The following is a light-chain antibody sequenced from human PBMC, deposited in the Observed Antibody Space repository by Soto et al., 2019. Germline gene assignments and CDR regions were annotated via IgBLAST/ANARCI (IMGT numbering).Light chain of an antibody. CDR2: DND. CDR1: SSNIGNNN. CDR3: VAWDGGLSAIV. J-gene: IGLJ2*01. V-gene: IGLV1-51*01. Sequence: QSVLTQPPSVSAAPGQKVTISCSGSSSNIGNNNVFWYQQLPLTAPRLLIFDNDKRPSGIPDRFSGSKSGTSATLGITGLQTGDEADYYCVAWDGGLSAIVFGGGTKLTVL.